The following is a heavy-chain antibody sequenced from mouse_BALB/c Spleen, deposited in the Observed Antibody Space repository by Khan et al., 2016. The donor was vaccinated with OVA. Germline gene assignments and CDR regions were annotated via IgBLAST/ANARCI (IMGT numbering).Heavy chain of an antibody. J-gene: IGHJ1*01. CDR3: ARTYLSYDRYFDV. D-gene: IGHD2-12*01. Sequence: QIQLVQSGPELKKPGETVKISCKASGYTFTNYGMNWVKQAPGKGLKWMGWINTFTGEPTYADDFKGRFALSLETSASSAYLQINNLKNADQALYFCARTYLSYDRYFDVWGAGTTVTVSS. CDR1: GYTFTNYG. CDR2: INTFTGEP. V-gene: IGHV9-1*02.